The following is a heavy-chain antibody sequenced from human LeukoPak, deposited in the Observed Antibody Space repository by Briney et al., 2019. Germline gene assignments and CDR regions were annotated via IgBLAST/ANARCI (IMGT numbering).Heavy chain of an antibody. D-gene: IGHD6-19*01. CDR3: ARAVSGRFDY. V-gene: IGHV4-59*12. CDR1: GASISSYF. Sequence: PSETLSLTCTVSGASISSYFWSWIRQPPGRGLEWIGYISYSGTTNFSPSLKSRVTISVDTSKNHFSLKLNSVTAADTAMYYCARAVSGRFDYWGQGTLVTVSS. CDR2: ISYSGTT. J-gene: IGHJ4*02.